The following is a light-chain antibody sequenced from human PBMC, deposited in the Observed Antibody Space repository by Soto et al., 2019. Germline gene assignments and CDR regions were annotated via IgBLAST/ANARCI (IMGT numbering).Light chain of an antibody. V-gene: IGLV2-14*01. CDR1: SSDVGGYNY. Sequence: SALTQPASVSGSPGQSITISCTGTSSDVGGYNYVSWYQQHPSKAPKLMIYEVSNRPSGVSNRFSGSKSGNTASLTISGLQADDEADYYCSSCTTSSTLVFGSGTKVTVL. J-gene: IGLJ1*01. CDR3: SSCTTSSTLV. CDR2: EVS.